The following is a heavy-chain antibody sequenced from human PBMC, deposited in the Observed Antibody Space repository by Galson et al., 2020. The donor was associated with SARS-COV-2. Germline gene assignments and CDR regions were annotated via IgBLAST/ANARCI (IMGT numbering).Heavy chain of an antibody. CDR2: ISSSSSYI. Sequence: KIGESLKISCAASGFTFSSYSMNWVRQAPGKGLEWVSSISSSSSYIYYADSVKGRFTISRDNAKNSLYLQMNSLRAEDTAVYYCARDFMITFGGVIPDYYYYYGMDVWDQGTTVTVSS. D-gene: IGHD3-16*02. J-gene: IGHJ6*02. CDR1: GFTFSSYS. CDR3: ARDFMITFGGVIPDYYYYYGMDV. V-gene: IGHV3-21*01.